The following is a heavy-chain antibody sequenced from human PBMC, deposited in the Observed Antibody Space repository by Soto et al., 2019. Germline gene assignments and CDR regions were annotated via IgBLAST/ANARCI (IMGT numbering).Heavy chain of an antibody. CDR1: RGSINSHY. J-gene: IGHJ4*02. CDR2: ISYSGST. V-gene: IGHV4-59*08. D-gene: IGHD4-17*01. CDR3: ARGFPTVVTVDY. Sequence: SETLSLTCTVSRGSINSHYWSWIRQSPGKGLEYIGYISYSGSTNYNPSLKSRLTISVDTSKNQFSLKLSSVTAADTAVYYCARGFPTVVTVDYWGQGTLVTVSS.